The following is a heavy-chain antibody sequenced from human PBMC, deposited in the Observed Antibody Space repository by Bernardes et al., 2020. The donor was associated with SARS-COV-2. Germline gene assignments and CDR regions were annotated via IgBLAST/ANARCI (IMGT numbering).Heavy chain of an antibody. CDR2: ISSSSSYT. J-gene: IGHJ5*02. D-gene: IGHD3-10*01. CDR3: ARAPVTMVRGVIQSNWFDP. CDR1: GFTFSDYY. V-gene: IGHV3-11*05. Sequence: GGSLRLSCAASGFTFSDYYMSWIRQAPGKGLEWVSYISSSSSYTNYADSVKGRFTISRDNAKNSLYLQMNSLRAEDTAVYYCARAPVTMVRGVIQSNWFDPWGQGTLVTVSS.